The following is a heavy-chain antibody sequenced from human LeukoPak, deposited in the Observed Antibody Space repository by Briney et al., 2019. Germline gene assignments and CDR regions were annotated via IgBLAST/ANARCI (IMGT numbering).Heavy chain of an antibody. V-gene: IGHV3-30*02. D-gene: IGHD4-17*01. Sequence: GGSLRLSCAASGFTFSRYGMHWVRRAPGRGLEWVAFIRYDGTNKHYADSVKGRFTISRDNSKHTLYLRMNSLRAEDTAVYYCARYGNAFDYWGQGTLVTISS. CDR3: ARYGNAFDY. CDR2: IRYDGTNK. J-gene: IGHJ4*02. CDR1: GFTFSRYG.